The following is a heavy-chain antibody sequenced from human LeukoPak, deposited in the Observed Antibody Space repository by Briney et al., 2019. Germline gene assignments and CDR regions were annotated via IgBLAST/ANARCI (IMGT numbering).Heavy chain of an antibody. V-gene: IGHV3-30*03. CDR3: AREGYYGSGSPPSLYFDY. J-gene: IGHJ4*02. Sequence: XGXGLXXVXXXSSDLNVKLYADSVKGRFTISRDNSRSTLYLQMNSLRPEDTAIYYCAREGYYGSGSPPSLYFDYWGQGTLVTVSS. CDR2: XSSDLNVK. D-gene: IGHD3-10*01.